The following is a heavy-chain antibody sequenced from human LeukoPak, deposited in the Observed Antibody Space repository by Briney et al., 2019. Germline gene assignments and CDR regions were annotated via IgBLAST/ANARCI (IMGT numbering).Heavy chain of an antibody. V-gene: IGHV4-59*01. CDR1: GGSISSYY. D-gene: IGHD3-10*01. J-gene: IGHJ4*02. CDR3: AGGSTMIRGAADY. Sequence: PSETLSLTCTVSGGSISSYYWSWIRQPPGKGLEWIGYIYYSGSPNYNPSLKSRVTISVETSKNQLSLKLSSVTAADTAVYFCAGGSTMIRGAADYWGQGTLVTVSS. CDR2: IYYSGSP.